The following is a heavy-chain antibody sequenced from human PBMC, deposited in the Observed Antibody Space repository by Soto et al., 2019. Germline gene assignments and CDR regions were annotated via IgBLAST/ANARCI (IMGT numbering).Heavy chain of an antibody. J-gene: IGHJ4*02. V-gene: IGHV4-30-2*01. CDR2: TYHTGST. D-gene: IGHD3-10*01. CDR3: ASRFGEARGIDY. CDR1: GGSVTSIGYS. Sequence: QLQLQESGSGLVKPSQTLSLTCAVSGGSVTSIGYSWSWIRQPPGKGLEWIGYTYHTGSTYYKASVKSRATISLDRSKNQISLRLNSVPAADTAVYSCASRFGEARGIDYWGPGTLVTVSS.